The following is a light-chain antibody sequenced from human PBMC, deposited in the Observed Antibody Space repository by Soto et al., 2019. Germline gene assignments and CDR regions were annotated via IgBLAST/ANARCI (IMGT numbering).Light chain of an antibody. CDR1: QSIDNRY. Sequence: EIVLAQSPGTLSSSPGERATLSCRASQSIDNRYLDWYQHKPGQALSLLIYATSSSATGIPDRFGGSGSGTDFTHTINRLEHEDIAVYYCQQYVGSSLTFGQGTKVDI. J-gene: IGKJ1*01. V-gene: IGKV3-20*01. CDR2: ATS. CDR3: QQYVGSSLT.